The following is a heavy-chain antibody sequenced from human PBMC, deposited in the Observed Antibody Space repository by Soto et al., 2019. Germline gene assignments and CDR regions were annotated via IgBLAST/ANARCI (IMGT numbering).Heavy chain of an antibody. Sequence: SETLSLTCTVSCGSISSGDYYWSWIRQPPGKGLEWIGYIYYSGSTYYNPSLKSRVTISVDTSKNQFSLKLSSVTAADTAVYYCARDRTGTAQFDYWGQGTLVTVSS. J-gene: IGHJ4*02. D-gene: IGHD1-7*01. CDR2: IYYSGST. CDR1: CGSISSGDYY. CDR3: ARDRTGTAQFDY. V-gene: IGHV4-30-4*01.